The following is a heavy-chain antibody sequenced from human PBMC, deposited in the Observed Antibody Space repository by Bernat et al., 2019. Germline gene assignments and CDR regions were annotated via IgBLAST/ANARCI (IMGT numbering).Heavy chain of an antibody. Sequence: QVQLVESGGGVVQPGRSLRLSCAASGFTFSSYAMHWVRQAPGKGLEWVAVISYDGSNKYYADSVKGRFTISRDNSKNTLYLQMNSLRAEDTVVYYCARDARYFDWLLEYNWFDPWGQGTLVTVSS. CDR2: ISYDGSNK. CDR1: GFTFSSYA. J-gene: IGHJ5*02. D-gene: IGHD3-9*01. V-gene: IGHV3-30*01. CDR3: ARDARYFDWLLEYNWFDP.